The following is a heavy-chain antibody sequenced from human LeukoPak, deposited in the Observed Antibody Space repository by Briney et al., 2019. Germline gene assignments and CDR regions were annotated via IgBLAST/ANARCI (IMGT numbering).Heavy chain of an antibody. CDR3: AKDPGIVGATVDY. Sequence: GGSLRLSCAASGFTFSSYGMHWVRQAPGKGLEWVAVIWYDGSNKYYADSVKGRFTISRDNSKNTLYLQMNSLRAEDTAVYYCAKDPGIVGATVDYWGQGTLVTVSS. V-gene: IGHV3-33*06. D-gene: IGHD1-26*01. CDR1: GFTFSSYG. CDR2: IWYDGSNK. J-gene: IGHJ4*02.